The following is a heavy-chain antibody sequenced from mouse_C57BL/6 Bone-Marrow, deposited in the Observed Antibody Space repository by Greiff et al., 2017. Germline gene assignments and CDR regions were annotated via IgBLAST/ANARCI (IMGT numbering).Heavy chain of an antibody. V-gene: IGHV1-59*01. CDR2: IDPSDSYT. D-gene: IGHD1-1*01. J-gene: IGHJ3*01. Sequence: QVQLQQPGAELVRPGTSVKLSCKASGYTFTSYWMHWVKQRPGQGLEWIGVIDPSDSYTNYNQKFKGKATLTVDTSSSTVYMQLSSLTSEDSAVYYCATYYYGMAWFAYWGQGTLVTVSA. CDR1: GYTFTSYW. CDR3: ATYYYGMAWFAY.